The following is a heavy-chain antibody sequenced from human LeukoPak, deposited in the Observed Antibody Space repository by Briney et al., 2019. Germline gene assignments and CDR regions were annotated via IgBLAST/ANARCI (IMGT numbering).Heavy chain of an antibody. V-gene: IGHV1-69*04. CDR2: IIPIFGIA. D-gene: IGHD3-22*01. Sequence: SVKVSCKASGGTFSSYAISWVRQAPGQGLEWMGRIIPIFGIANYAQKFQGRVTITADKSTSTAYMELSSLRSEDTAVYYCASTGSSGYYKERFDYWGQGTLVTVSS. J-gene: IGHJ4*02. CDR3: ASTGSSGYYKERFDY. CDR1: GGTFSSYA.